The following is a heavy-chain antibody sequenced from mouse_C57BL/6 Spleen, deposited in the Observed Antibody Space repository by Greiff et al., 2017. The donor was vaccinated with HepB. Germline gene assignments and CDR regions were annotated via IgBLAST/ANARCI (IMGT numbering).Heavy chain of an antibody. CDR1: GYAFRSYW. J-gene: IGHJ2*01. CDR3: ARGGLLCDY. V-gene: IGHV1-80*01. Sequence: QVQPQQSGAELVKPGASVKISCKAFGYAFRSYWMNWVKQRPGKGPEWIGQIYSGDGDSNYNGKFKGKATLTADKSYSTAYMQPSSLTSEDSAGYCCARGGLLCDYWGQGTTLTVSS. D-gene: IGHD2-1*01. CDR2: IYSGDGDS.